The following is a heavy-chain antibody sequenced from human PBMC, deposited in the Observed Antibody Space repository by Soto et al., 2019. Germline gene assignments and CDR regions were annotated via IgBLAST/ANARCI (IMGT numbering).Heavy chain of an antibody. CDR1: GGSITSSSYY. CDR3: ARRGDYGARGYYYYGMDV. D-gene: IGHD4-17*01. J-gene: IGHJ6*02. CDR2: MTYSGDT. V-gene: IGHV4-39*01. Sequence: SETLSLTSTVSGGSITSSSYYWGWVRQPPGKGLEWIGCMTYSGDTYYNPSLKSRVTISVDTSKNQFSLKLSSVTAADTAVYYCARRGDYGARGYYYYGMDVWGQGTTVTVSS.